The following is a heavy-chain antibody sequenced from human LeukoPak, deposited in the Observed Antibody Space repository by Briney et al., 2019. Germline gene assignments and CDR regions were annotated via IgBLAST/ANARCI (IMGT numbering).Heavy chain of an antibody. CDR1: GFTFSSYS. D-gene: IGHD6-19*01. V-gene: IGHV3-21*01. CDR3: ARDSVWRGPPIAVAGTDF. Sequence: GGSLRLSCAASGFTFSSYSMNWVRQAPGKGLEWVSSISLSSTYIYYADSMKGRFTISRDNAKNSLYLQMNSLRAEDTAVYYCARDSVWRGPPIAVAGTDFWGRGTLVTVSS. J-gene: IGHJ4*02. CDR2: ISLSSTYI.